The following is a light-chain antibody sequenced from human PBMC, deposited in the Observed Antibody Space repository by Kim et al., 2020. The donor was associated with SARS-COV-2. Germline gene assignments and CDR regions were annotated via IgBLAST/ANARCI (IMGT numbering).Light chain of an antibody. V-gene: IGKV3-15*01. Sequence: SPGERATLSCRASQSISSNLAWYQQKPGQAPRLLIYGASTRATGIPARFSGSGSGTEFTLTIGSLQSEDFAVYYCQHYNNWPPWTFGQGTKVDIK. CDR2: GAS. CDR3: QHYNNWPPWT. J-gene: IGKJ1*01. CDR1: QSISSN.